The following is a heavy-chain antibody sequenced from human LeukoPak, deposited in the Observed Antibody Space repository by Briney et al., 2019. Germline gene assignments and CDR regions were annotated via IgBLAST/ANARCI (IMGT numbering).Heavy chain of an antibody. CDR2: IWYDASNK. Sequence: AGRSLRLSCAASGISFRSYGMHWVRQAPGKGLEWVTFIWYDASNKYYADSVKGRFTISRDNSKNTLYLQMNSLRAEDTAVYYCARTYSSSSPDGYWGQGTLVTVSS. V-gene: IGHV3-30*19. CDR3: ARTYSSSSPDGY. J-gene: IGHJ4*02. CDR1: GISFRSYG. D-gene: IGHD6-6*01.